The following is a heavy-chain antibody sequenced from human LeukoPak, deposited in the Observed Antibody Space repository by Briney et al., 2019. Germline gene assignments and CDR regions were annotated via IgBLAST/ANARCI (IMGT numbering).Heavy chain of an antibody. V-gene: IGHV4-39*01. D-gene: IGHD6-13*01. CDR2: IYYSGST. Sequence: PSETLSLTCTVSGGSISSSSYYWGWIRQPPGKGLEWIGSIYYSGSTYYNPSLKSRVTISVDTSKNQFSLKLSSVTAADTAVYYCTCDGIAAPGPWGQGTLVTVSS. J-gene: IGHJ5*02. CDR1: GGSISSSSYY. CDR3: TCDGIAAPGP.